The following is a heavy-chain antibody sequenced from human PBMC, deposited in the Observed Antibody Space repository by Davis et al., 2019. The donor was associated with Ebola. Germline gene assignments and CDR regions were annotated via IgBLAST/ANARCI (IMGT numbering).Heavy chain of an antibody. CDR2: ISSSSSYI. D-gene: IGHD1-26*01. J-gene: IGHJ4*02. V-gene: IGHV3-21*01. Sequence: GESLKISCAASGFTFSSYSMNWVRQAPGKGLEWVSSISSSSSYIYYADSVKGRFTISRDNAKNSLYLQMNSLRAEDTAVYYCAREGGYSGSYYFDYWGQGTLVTVSS. CDR1: GFTFSSYS. CDR3: AREGGYSGSYYFDY.